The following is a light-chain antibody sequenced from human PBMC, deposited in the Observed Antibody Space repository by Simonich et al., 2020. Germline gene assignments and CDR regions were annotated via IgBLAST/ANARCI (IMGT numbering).Light chain of an antibody. Sequence: AIQMTQSPSSLSASVGDRVPITWRASQGIRNDLGWYQQKPGKVPKLLIYAASSLQSGVPSRCSGSGSGTDFTLTISSLQPEDFATYYCLQDYNYPVFGPGTKVDIK. CDR1: QGIRND. CDR3: LQDYNYPV. CDR2: AAS. J-gene: IGKJ3*01. V-gene: IGKV1-6*01.